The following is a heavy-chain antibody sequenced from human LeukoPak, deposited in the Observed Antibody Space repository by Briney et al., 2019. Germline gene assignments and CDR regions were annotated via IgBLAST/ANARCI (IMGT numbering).Heavy chain of an antibody. CDR1: GFTFSSYS. CDR3: ARDLYDSSGYYPAWFDP. V-gene: IGHV3-21*01. Sequence: GGSLRLSCAASGFTFSSYSMNWVRQAPGKGLEWVSSTSSSSSYIYYADSVKGRFTISRDNAKNSLYLQMNSLRAEDTAVYYCARDLYDSSGYYPAWFDPWGQGTLVTVSS. J-gene: IGHJ5*02. D-gene: IGHD3-22*01. CDR2: TSSSSSYI.